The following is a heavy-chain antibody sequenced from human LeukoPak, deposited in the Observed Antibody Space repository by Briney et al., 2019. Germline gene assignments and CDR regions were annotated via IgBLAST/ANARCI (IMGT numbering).Heavy chain of an antibody. J-gene: IGHJ4*02. D-gene: IGHD1-26*01. CDR1: GGSISSSSYY. CDR3: ASISGSAFDY. V-gene: IGHV4-39*01. Sequence: SETLSLTCTVSGGSISSSSYYWGWIRQPPGKGLEWIGSIYYSGSTYYNPSLKSRVTIFVDTSKNQFSLKLSSVTAADTAVYYCASISGSAFDYWGQGTLVTVSS. CDR2: IYYSGST.